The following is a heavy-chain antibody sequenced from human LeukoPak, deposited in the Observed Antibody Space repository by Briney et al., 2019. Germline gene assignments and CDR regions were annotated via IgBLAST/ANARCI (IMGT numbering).Heavy chain of an antibody. J-gene: IGHJ4*02. V-gene: IGHV3-23*01. CDR3: AKEGFDA. CDR2: ISNSGSST. Sequence: GGSLRLSCAASGFTFSSYVMSWVRRAPGKGLEWVSSISNSGSSTYYTASVKGRFTISRHNSKNTPYLQMTSLSAQATAVYYCAKEGFDAWGQGTLVTVSS. CDR1: GFTFSSYV.